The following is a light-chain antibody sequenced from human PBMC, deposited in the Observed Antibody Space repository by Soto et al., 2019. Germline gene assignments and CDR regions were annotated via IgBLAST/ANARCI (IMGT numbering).Light chain of an antibody. Sequence: QSVLTPPPSASGTPGQRVTISCSGSDSNIGSNTVNWYQQVPGTAPKLLIYSNSQRPSGVPDRFSGSKSGTSASLAISGLQSEDEGDYYCAAWDDSLNGRAVFGGGTKVTVL. V-gene: IGLV1-44*01. J-gene: IGLJ3*02. CDR2: SNS. CDR3: AAWDDSLNGRAV. CDR1: DSNIGSNT.